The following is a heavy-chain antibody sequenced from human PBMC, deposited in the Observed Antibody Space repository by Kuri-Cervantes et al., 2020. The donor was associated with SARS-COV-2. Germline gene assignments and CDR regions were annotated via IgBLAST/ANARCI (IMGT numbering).Heavy chain of an antibody. CDR3: TCSYTHLGIDY. V-gene: IGHV3-64*02. D-gene: IGHD2-2*02. Sequence: GESLKISCAASGFTFASYAMHWVRQAPGKGLEYVSVISGDGRITFYADSVKGRFTVSRDNSKNTLYLQMNSLRAEDTAVYYCTCSYTHLGIDYWGQGTLVTVSS. CDR1: GFTFASYA. CDR2: ISGDGRIT. J-gene: IGHJ4*02.